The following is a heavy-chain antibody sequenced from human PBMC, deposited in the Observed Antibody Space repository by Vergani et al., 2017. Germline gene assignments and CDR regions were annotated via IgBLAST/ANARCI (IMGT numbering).Heavy chain of an antibody. CDR3: ASRPFWSGYYYFDY. CDR1: GGSFSGYY. CDR2: INHSGST. V-gene: IGHV4-34*01. J-gene: IGHJ4*02. D-gene: IGHD3-3*01. Sequence: QVQLQQWGAGLLKPSETLSLTCAVYGGSFSGYYWSWIRQPPGKGLEWIGEINHSGSTNYNPSLKSRVTISVDTSKNQFSLKLSSVTAAYTAVYYCASRPFWSGYYYFDYWGQGTLVTVSS.